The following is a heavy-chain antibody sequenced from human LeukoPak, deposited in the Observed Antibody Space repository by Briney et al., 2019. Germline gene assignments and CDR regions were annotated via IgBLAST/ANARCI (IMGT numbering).Heavy chain of an antibody. CDR3: AKDGGSDPDSFDI. Sequence: PGGSLRLSCAASGFTFSSHGMSWVRQAPGKGLEWVSTISGSGDNTYYADSVKGRFTISRDNTKNSLYLQMNSLRAEDTAVYYCAKDGGSDPDSFDIWGQGTMVTVSS. CDR1: GFTFSSHG. CDR2: ISGSGDNT. V-gene: IGHV3-23*01. J-gene: IGHJ3*02. D-gene: IGHD2-15*01.